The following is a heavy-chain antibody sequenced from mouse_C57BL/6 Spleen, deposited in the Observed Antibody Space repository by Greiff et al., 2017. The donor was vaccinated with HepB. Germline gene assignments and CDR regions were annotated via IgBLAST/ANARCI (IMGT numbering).Heavy chain of an antibody. V-gene: IGHV1-82*01. D-gene: IGHD2-4*01. J-gene: IGHJ3*01. CDR2: IYPGDGDT. CDR1: GYAFSSSW. Sequence: VQLQQSGPELVKPGASVKISCKASGYAFSSSWMNWVKQRPGKGLEWIGRIYPGDGDTNYNGKFKGKATLTADKSSSTAYMQLSSLTSEDSAVYLCARYLDYGFAYWGQGTRVTVSA. CDR3: ARYLDYGFAY.